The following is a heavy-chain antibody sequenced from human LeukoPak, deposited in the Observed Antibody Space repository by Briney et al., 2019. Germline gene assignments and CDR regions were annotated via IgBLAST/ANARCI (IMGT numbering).Heavy chain of an antibody. CDR3: ARQYYTGFFDY. D-gene: IGHD3-3*01. CDR1: GGSFSGYY. Sequence: PSETLSLTCAVYGGSFSGYYWCWIRQPPGEGLEWIGEINHSGSTNYNPSLKSRVTISVDTSKNQFSLKLSSVTAADTAVYYCARQYYTGFFDYWGQGTLVTVSS. J-gene: IGHJ4*02. V-gene: IGHV4-34*01. CDR2: INHSGST.